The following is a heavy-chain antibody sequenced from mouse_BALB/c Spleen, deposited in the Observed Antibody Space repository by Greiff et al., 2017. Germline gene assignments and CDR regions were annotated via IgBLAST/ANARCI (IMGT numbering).Heavy chain of an antibody. Sequence: EVHLVESGAELVKPGASVKLSCTASGFNIKDTYMHWVKQRPEQGLEWIGRIDPANGNTKYDPKFQGKATITADTSSNTAYLQLSSLTSEDTAVYYCARGLYAMDYWGQGTSVTVSP. CDR2: IDPANGNT. V-gene: IGHV14-3*02. D-gene: IGHD3-1*01. J-gene: IGHJ4*01. CDR3: ARGLYAMDY. CDR1: GFNIKDTY.